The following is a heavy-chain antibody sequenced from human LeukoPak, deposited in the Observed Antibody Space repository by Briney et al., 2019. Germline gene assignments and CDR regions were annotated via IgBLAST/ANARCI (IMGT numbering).Heavy chain of an antibody. D-gene: IGHD5-12*01. V-gene: IGHV1-46*01. CDR1: GYTFTSYY. CDR2: INPSGGST. CDR3: ARDRVRGYSGYDLAY. J-gene: IGHJ4*02. Sequence: GASVTVSCKASGYTFTSYYMHWVRQAPGQGLEWMGIINPSGGSTSYAQKFQGRVTMTRDTSTSTVYMELSSLRSEDTAVYYCARDRVRGYSGYDLAYWGQGTLVTVSS.